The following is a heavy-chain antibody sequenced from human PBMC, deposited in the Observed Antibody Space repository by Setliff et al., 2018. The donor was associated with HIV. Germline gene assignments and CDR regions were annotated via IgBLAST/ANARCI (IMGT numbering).Heavy chain of an antibody. D-gene: IGHD3-16*01. Sequence: GGSLRLSCVASGFTFSSYCMDWFRQAPGKGLEWVSSISYGSTYIYQSDSVRGRFTISRDDAKNSLYLQMNSLRAEDTAVYYCARDEPTGGIDYWGQGTLVTVSS. CDR3: ARDEPTGGIDY. J-gene: IGHJ4*02. CDR1: GFTFSSYC. CDR2: ISYGSTYI. V-gene: IGHV3-21*01.